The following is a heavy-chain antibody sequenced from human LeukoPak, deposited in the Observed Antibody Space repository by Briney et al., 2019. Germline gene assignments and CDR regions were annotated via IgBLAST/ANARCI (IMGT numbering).Heavy chain of an antibody. J-gene: IGHJ3*02. V-gene: IGHV3-23*01. CDR3: ARMMTDFDGSGHDIQRGAFDI. Sequence: PGGSLRLSCAASGFTFSSYAMSWVRQAPGKGLEWVSAISGSGGSTYYADSVKGRFTISRDNSKNTLFLQMNSLGAEDTAVYHCARMMTDFDGSGHDIQRGAFDIWGQGTMVTVS. CDR1: GFTFSSYA. CDR2: ISGSGGST. D-gene: IGHD3-22*01.